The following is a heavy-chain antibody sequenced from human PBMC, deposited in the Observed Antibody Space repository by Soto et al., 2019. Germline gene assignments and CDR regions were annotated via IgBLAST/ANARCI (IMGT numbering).Heavy chain of an antibody. CDR2: IWYDGSNK. D-gene: IGHD6-19*01. CDR1: GFTFSSYG. V-gene: IGHV3-33*01. J-gene: IGHJ6*02. CDR3: ARDGYSSGWGGYYGMDV. Sequence: QVQLVESGGGVVQPGRSLRLSCAASGFTFSSYGMHWVRQAPGKGLEWVAVIWYDGSNKYYVDSVKGRFTISRDNSKNTLYLQMNSLRAEDTAVYYCARDGYSSGWGGYYGMDVWGQGTTVTVSS.